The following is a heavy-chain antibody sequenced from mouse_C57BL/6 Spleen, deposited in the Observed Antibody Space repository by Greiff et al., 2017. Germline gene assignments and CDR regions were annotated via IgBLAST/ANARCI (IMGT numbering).Heavy chain of an antibody. CDR3: ARFYGSSPGYFDY. D-gene: IGHD1-1*01. CDR2: IYPGGGYT. CDR1: GYTFTNYW. Sequence: VQLQQSGAELVRPGTSVKLSCKASGYTFTNYWIGWVKQRPGHGLEWIGDIYPGGGYTNYTEKFKGKAPLTADKSSSTACMQFSSLTSEDSDIYYCARFYGSSPGYFDYWGQGTTLTVSA. J-gene: IGHJ2*01. V-gene: IGHV1-63*01.